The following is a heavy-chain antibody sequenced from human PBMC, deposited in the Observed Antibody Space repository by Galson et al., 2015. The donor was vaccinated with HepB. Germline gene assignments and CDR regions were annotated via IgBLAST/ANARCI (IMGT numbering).Heavy chain of an antibody. Sequence: SLRLSCAASGFTFSSYWMTWVRQAPGKGLEWVANIKGDESEKYYADSVKGRFTISRDNAKNSLYLQMNSLGSEDTAIYYCGKYTSGWYGIQDWGQGTLVSVSS. J-gene: IGHJ1*01. CDR3: GKYTSGWYGIQD. CDR1: GFTFSSYW. CDR2: IKGDESEK. V-gene: IGHV3-7*01. D-gene: IGHD6-19*01.